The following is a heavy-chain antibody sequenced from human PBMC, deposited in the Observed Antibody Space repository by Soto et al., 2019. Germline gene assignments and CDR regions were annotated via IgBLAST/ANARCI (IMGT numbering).Heavy chain of an antibody. J-gene: IGHJ4*02. CDR3: ARDKHDSSGYYWSSFDY. CDR2: IIPIFGTA. Sequence: SVKVSCKASGGTFSSYAISWVRQAPGQGLEWMGGIIPIFGTANYAQKFQGRVTITADESTSTAYMELSSLRSEDTAVYYCARDKHDSSGYYWSSFDYWGQGTLVTVS. V-gene: IGHV1-69*13. CDR1: GGTFSSYA. D-gene: IGHD3-22*01.